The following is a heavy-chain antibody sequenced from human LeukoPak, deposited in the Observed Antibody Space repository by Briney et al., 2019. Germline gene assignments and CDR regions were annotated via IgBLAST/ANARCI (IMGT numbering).Heavy chain of an antibody. CDR1: GFTFDDYG. J-gene: IGHJ5*02. Sequence: PGGSLRLSCAASGFTFDDYGMSWVRQAPGKGLEWVSYISSSGSTIYYAGSVKGRFTISRDNAKNSLYLQMNSLRAEDTAVYYCASCGGDCYSNWFDPWGQGTLVTVSS. V-gene: IGHV3-11*04. D-gene: IGHD2-21*02. CDR3: ASCGGDCYSNWFDP. CDR2: ISSSGSTI.